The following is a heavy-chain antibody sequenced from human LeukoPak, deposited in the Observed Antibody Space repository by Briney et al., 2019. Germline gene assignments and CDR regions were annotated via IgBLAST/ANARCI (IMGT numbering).Heavy chain of an antibody. CDR1: GYTFTGYY. CDR3: ARDPGSYFYYYYGMDV. Sequence: ASVKVSCKASGYTFTGYYMHWVRQAPGQGLEWMGWINPNSGSTNYAQKFQGRVTMTRDTSISTAYMELSRLRSDDTAVYYCARDPGSYFYYYYGMDVWGQGTTVTVSS. D-gene: IGHD1-26*01. CDR2: INPNSGST. J-gene: IGHJ6*02. V-gene: IGHV1-2*02.